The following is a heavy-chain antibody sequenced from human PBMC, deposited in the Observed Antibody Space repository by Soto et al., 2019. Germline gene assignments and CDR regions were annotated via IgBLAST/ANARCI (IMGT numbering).Heavy chain of an antibody. V-gene: IGHV3-23*01. CDR3: AKEQTYFYYTSGYPHAFDI. J-gene: IGHJ3*02. CDR1: GFTFSNYA. D-gene: IGHD3-22*01. CDR2: ISGSGGIT. Sequence: GGSLRLSCAASGFTFSNYAMSWVRQAPGKGLEWVSAISGSGGITYYADAVKGRFTISRDNSKNTLYLQMNSLRAEDSAVYYCAKEQTYFYYTSGYPHAFDICGQGTMVTVS.